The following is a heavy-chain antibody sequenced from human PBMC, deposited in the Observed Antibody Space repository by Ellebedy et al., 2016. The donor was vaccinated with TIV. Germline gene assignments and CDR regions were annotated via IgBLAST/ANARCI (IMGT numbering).Heavy chain of an antibody. D-gene: IGHD6-19*01. J-gene: IGHJ4*02. CDR1: GGSISSSSYY. V-gene: IGHV4-39*07. CDR2: IYYSGST. Sequence: SETLSLTCTVSGGSISSSSYYWGWIRQPPGKGLGWIGSIYYSGSTYYNPSLKSRVTISVDTSKNQFSLKLSSVTAADTAVYYCARGGRIAVAGPLDYWGQGTLVTVSS. CDR3: ARGGRIAVAGPLDY.